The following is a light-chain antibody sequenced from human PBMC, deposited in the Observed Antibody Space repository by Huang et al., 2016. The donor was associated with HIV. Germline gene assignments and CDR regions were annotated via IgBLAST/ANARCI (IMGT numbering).Light chain of an antibody. J-gene: IGKJ1*01. CDR2: GAS. V-gene: IGKV3-15*01. Sequence: EIVMTQSPATLSVSPGERATLSCRASQRVSSNLAWYQQKPGQAHRLRIYGASTRDTGIPARFSGSGSGTEFTLTISSLQSEDFAVYYCQQHNNWPLTFGQGTKVEIK. CDR3: QQHNNWPLT. CDR1: QRVSSN.